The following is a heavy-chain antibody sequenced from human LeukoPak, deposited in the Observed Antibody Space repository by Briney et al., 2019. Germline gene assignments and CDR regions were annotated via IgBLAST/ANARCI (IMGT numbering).Heavy chain of an antibody. Sequence: GGSLRLSCAASEFTFSSYGMHWVRQAPGKGLEWVAFIRYDGSNKYYADSVKGRFTISRDNSKNTLYLQMNSLRAEDTAVYYCAKGQAAAGIGIDYWGQGTLVTVSS. CDR1: EFTFSSYG. D-gene: IGHD6-13*01. CDR2: IRYDGSNK. V-gene: IGHV3-30*02. J-gene: IGHJ4*02. CDR3: AKGQAAAGIGIDY.